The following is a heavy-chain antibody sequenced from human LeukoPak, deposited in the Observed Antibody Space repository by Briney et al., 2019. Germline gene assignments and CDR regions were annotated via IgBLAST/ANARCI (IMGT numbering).Heavy chain of an antibody. D-gene: IGHD5-12*01. CDR3: ARLRYSIQTNYVDY. CDR1: GGSISSYY. J-gene: IGHJ4*02. CDR2: IYYSGST. V-gene: IGHV4-59*08. Sequence: SETLSLTCTVSGGSISSYYWSWIRQPPGKGLEWIGYIYYSGSTNYNPSLKSRVTISVDTSKNQFSLKLSSVTAADTAVYYCARLRYSIQTNYVDYWGQGTLVTVSS.